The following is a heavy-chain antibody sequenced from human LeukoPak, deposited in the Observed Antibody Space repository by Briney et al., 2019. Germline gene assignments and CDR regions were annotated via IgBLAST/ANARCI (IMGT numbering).Heavy chain of an antibody. V-gene: IGHV3-48*03. CDR3: ARDRVYGGNYRFSFDY. CDR2: ISSSGSTI. Sequence: GGSLGLSCAASGFTFSSYEMNWVRQAPGKGLEWVSYISSSGSTIYYADSVKGRFTISRDNAKNSLYLQMNSLRAEDTAVYYCARDRVYGGNYRFSFDYWGQGTLVTVSS. D-gene: IGHD4-23*01. CDR1: GFTFSSYE. J-gene: IGHJ4*02.